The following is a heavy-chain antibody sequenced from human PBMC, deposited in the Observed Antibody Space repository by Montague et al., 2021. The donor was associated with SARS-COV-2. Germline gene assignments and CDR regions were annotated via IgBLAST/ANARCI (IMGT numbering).Heavy chain of an antibody. CDR3: ARRGRKLLPVATTIGGFDI. CDR2: IYDSGXT. D-gene: IGHD5-12*01. V-gene: IGHV4-39*02. Sequence: SETLSLTCTVSGGSISSSNYYWDWIRQPPGKGLEWIGSIYDSGXTXYXXXXKXRVTISVDTSKSHFSLKLSSVTAADTAVYYCARRGRKLLPVATTIGGFDIWGQGTMVTVSS. CDR1: GGSISSSNYY. J-gene: IGHJ3*02.